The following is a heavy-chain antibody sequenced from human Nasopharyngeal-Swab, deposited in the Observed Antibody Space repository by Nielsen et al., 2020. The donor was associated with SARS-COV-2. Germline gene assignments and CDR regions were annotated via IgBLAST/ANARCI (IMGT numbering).Heavy chain of an antibody. CDR2: ISGSGGST. V-gene: IGHV3-23*01. CDR3: AKRDDYYESSGLGD. D-gene: IGHD3-22*01. CDR1: GFTFSTYA. J-gene: IGHJ4*02. Sequence: GESLKISCAASGFTFSTYAMYWVRQPPAKGLEWVSIISGSGGSTYYADSVKGRFTISRANSKNTLYLQMNSLRAEDTAVYYCAKRDDYYESSGLGDWGQGTLVTVSS.